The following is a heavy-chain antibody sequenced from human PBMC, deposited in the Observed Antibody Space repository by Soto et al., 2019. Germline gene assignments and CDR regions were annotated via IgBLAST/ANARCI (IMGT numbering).Heavy chain of an antibody. D-gene: IGHD3-22*01. CDR2: IYYSGST. J-gene: IGHJ4*02. CDR3: VRAVRRITMIVVVINGFDY. Sequence: PSETLSLACTVSGGSISSGDYYWSWIRQPPGKGLEWIGYIYYSGSTYYNPSLKSRVTISVDTSKNQFSLKLSSVTAADTAVYYCVRAVRRITMIVVVINGFDYWGQGTLVTVSA. V-gene: IGHV4-30-4*01. CDR1: GGSISSGDYY.